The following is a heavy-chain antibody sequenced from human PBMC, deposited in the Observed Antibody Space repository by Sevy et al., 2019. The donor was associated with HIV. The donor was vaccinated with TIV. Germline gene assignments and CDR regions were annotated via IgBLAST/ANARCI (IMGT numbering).Heavy chain of an antibody. J-gene: IGHJ4*02. CDR1: AFTFSKAW. CDR3: TTEADYGDYAFDY. CDR2: SKSKTDGGTT. Sequence: GGSLRLSCGASAFTFSKAWMSWVRQAPGKGLEWVGRSKSKTDGGTTDYAAPVKGRFTISRDDSKNTLYLQMNSLKTEDTAVYYCTTEADYGDYAFDYWGQGTLVTVSS. D-gene: IGHD4-17*01. V-gene: IGHV3-15*01.